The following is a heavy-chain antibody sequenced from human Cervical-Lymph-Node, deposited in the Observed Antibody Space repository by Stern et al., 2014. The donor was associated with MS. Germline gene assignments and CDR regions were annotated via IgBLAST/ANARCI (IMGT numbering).Heavy chain of an antibody. D-gene: IGHD3-10*01. V-gene: IGHV2-5*02. Sequence: QVTLKESGPTLVKPTETLRLTCTFSGFSLRTNGVAVGWIRQTPGKALEFLALIYWDGAKPSNPSLNRGLPLPTNPSQSRVVLKWPGLTPLAPAPIYGVYAPPVDFLKNVFIIGAQG. J-gene: IGHJ4*02. CDR1: GFSLRTNGVA. CDR2: IYWDGAK. CDR3: VYAPPVDFLKNVFII.